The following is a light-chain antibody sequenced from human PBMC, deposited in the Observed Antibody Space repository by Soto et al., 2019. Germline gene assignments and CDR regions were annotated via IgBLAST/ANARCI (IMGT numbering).Light chain of an antibody. J-gene: IGKJ2*01. CDR3: QQYDSYPRT. Sequence: DIQMTQSPSSLSASVGDRVTITCRASQVISKYIGWFQQKPGKAPKSLIYATSRLQSGVPTRFIGSGSGTDFTLTISSLQPEDFATYYCQQYDSYPRTFGQGTKLE. V-gene: IGKV1-16*01. CDR2: ATS. CDR1: QVISKY.